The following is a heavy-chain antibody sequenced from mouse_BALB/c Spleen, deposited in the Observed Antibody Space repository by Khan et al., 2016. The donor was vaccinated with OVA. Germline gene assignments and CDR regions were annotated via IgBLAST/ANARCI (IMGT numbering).Heavy chain of an antibody. CDR1: GFIFSNYD. CDR3: IRRGYDEAWFAY. CDR2: ISSAGSYT. D-gene: IGHD2-2*01. J-gene: IGHJ3*01. Sequence: EVELVESGGDLVKPGGSLKLSCAASGFIFSNYDMSWVRQTPDKRLEWVATISSAGSYTYHSDSVKGRFTISRDNAKNTLNLQLSSLQSEDTAVDFWIRRGYDEAWFAYWGQGTLVTVSA. V-gene: IGHV5-6*01.